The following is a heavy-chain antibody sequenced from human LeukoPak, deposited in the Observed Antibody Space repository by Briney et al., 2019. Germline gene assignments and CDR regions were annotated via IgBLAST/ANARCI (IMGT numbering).Heavy chain of an antibody. V-gene: IGHV3-7*01. J-gene: IGHJ4*02. CDR1: GFTFSSYG. CDR2: VNPDMSEK. Sequence: GGSLRLSCAASGFTFSSYGMHWVRQAPGKGLEWIANVNPDMSEKNYVESVKGRFTISRDKVKNSLYLQMNSLRGDDTAVYYCARDGLPVALDKWGQGTLVTVSS. CDR3: ARDGLPVALDK. D-gene: IGHD2-2*01.